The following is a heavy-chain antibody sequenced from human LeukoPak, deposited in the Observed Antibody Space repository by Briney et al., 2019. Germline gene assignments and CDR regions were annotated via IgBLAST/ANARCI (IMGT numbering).Heavy chain of an antibody. CDR1: GFTFSGSA. CDR2: IRSKANSYAT. CDR3: TRHEYGDKAPWDY. V-gene: IGHV3-73*01. D-gene: IGHD4-17*01. Sequence: GGSLRLSCAASGFTFSGSAMHWVRQASGKGLEWVGRIRSKANSYATAYAASVKGRFTISRDDSKNTAYLQMNSLKTEDTAVYYCTRHEYGDKAPWDYWGQGTLVTVSS. J-gene: IGHJ4*02.